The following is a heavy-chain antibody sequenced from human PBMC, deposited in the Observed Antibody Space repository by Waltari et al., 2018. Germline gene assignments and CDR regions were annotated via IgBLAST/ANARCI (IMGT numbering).Heavy chain of an antibody. Sequence: QVQLQESGPGLVKPSETLSLTCTVSGYSISSGYYWGWIRQPPGKGLEWIGSIYHSGSTYYNPSFKSRVTISVDTSKNQFSLKLSSVTAADTAVYYCAREMAVAGTMSWFDPWGQGTLVTVSS. CDR3: AREMAVAGTMSWFDP. D-gene: IGHD6-19*01. J-gene: IGHJ5*02. CDR2: IYHSGST. V-gene: IGHV4-38-2*02. CDR1: GYSISSGYY.